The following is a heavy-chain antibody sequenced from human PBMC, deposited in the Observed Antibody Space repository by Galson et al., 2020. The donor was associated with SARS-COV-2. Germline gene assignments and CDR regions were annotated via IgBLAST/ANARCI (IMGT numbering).Heavy chain of an antibody. V-gene: IGHV1-2*02. Sequence: ASVKVSCKASGYTFTGYYMHWVRQAPGQGLEWMGWINPNSGGTNYAQKFQGRVTMTRDTSISTAYMELSRLRSDDTAVYYCARVCGPRITIFGVVDYYYYMDVWGKGTTVTVSS. D-gene: IGHD3-3*01. CDR2: INPNSGGT. CDR3: ARVCGPRITIFGVVDYYYYMDV. CDR1: GYTFTGYY. J-gene: IGHJ6*03.